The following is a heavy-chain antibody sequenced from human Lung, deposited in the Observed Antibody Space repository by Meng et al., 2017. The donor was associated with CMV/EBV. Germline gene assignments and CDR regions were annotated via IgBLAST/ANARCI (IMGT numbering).Heavy chain of an antibody. CDR2: IGPSGGST. V-gene: IGHV3-23*01. D-gene: IGHD6-13*01. Sequence: GGSLRLSXAASGFRFSSYVMSWVRQAPGKGLEWVSGIGPSGGSTYYADSGKGRLTISRDNSKNTLYLQMNSLRAEDTAVYYCARAGYSSSWYVFDYWGQGTLVTVSS. J-gene: IGHJ4*02. CDR3: ARAGYSSSWYVFDY. CDR1: GFRFSSYV.